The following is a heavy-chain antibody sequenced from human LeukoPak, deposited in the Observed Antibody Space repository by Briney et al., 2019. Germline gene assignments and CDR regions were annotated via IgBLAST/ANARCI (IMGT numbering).Heavy chain of an antibody. D-gene: IGHD5-12*01. CDR2: IYHSGST. V-gene: IGHV4-4*02. J-gene: IGHJ3*02. Sequence: KTSGTLSLTCAVSGGSISSSNWWSWVRQPPGKGLEWIGEIYHSGSTNYNPSLKSRVTISVDKSKNQFSLRLTSVTAADTAVYYCARPLDTNLANPFDIWGHGTMVTVSS. CDR1: GGSISSSNW. CDR3: ARPLDTNLANPFDI.